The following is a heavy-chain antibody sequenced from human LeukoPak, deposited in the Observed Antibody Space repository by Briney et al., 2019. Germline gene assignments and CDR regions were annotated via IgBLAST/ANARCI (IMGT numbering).Heavy chain of an antibody. CDR1: GFTFSSCW. Sequence: GGTPRLSCAASGFTFSSCWMNWVRQAPGKGLEWVANIKQDGSEKYYVDSVKGRFTISRDNAKNSLYLRMNSLRAEDTAVYYCARDSDVPFDYWGQGTLVTVSS. V-gene: IGHV3-7*01. CDR2: IKQDGSEK. CDR3: ARDSDVPFDY. D-gene: IGHD3-16*01. J-gene: IGHJ4*02.